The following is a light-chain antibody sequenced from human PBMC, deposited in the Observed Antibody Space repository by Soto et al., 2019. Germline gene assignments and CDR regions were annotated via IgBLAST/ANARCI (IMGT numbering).Light chain of an antibody. CDR2: DVS. CDR1: SSDVGGYKY. V-gene: IGLV2-14*01. CDR3: SSSTSSGTYV. Sequence: QSALTQPASVSGSPGQSITISCTGTSSDVGGYKYVSWYQQHPGKAPKLMSYDVSNRPSGVSNRFSGSKSGNTASLTSSGLQAEDEADYYCSSSTSSGTYVFGAGTKLTVL. J-gene: IGLJ1*01.